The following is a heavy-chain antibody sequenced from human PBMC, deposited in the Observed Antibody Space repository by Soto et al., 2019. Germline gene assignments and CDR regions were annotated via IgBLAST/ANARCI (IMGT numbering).Heavy chain of an antibody. CDR2: ISVNGLGI. V-gene: IGHV3-23*01. Sequence: GGSLRLSCATSGFTFSSYAMSWVRQALGKGLEWVSAISVNGLGIYYADSVRGRFTISRDNSKNTVFLHMDSLRAEDTAVYYCAKDRAYPRDYFHYWGQGTLVTVSS. J-gene: IGHJ4*02. CDR1: GFTFSSYA. CDR3: AKDRAYPRDYFHY.